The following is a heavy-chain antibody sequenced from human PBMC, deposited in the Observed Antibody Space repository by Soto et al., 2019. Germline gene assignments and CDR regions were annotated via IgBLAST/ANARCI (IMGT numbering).Heavy chain of an antibody. V-gene: IGHV3-23*01. J-gene: IGHJ3*02. CDR3: AKGGYYSLFDI. CDR2: ISGSGGRT. D-gene: IGHD3-16*01. CDR1: GFPFSSYA. Sequence: GGSLRLSCVASGFPFSSYAMSWVRQTLGKGLEWVSGISGSGGRTYYADSVKGRFTISRDNSNNTLSLQMHILRVEDTAVYFCAKGGYYSLFDIWGQGTMVTVSS.